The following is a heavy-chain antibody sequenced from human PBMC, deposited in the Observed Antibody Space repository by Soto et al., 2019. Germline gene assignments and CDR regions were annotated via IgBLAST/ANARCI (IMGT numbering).Heavy chain of an antibody. Sequence: PSETLSLTCTVSGCSISSYYRSWIRQPPGKGLEWIGYISYSGSTNYNPSLKSRVTISVDTSNNQFSLKLSSVTAADTAVYYCARDAPIAVAGSWLDPWGQGTLVTVSS. CDR2: ISYSGST. V-gene: IGHV4-59*01. J-gene: IGHJ5*02. CDR1: GCSISSYY. CDR3: ARDAPIAVAGSWLDP. D-gene: IGHD6-19*01.